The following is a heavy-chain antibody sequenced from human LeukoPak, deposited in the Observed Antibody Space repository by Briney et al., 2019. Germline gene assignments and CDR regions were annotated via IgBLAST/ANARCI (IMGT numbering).Heavy chain of an antibody. J-gene: IGHJ5*02. Sequence: ASVKVSCKVSGYTLTELSMHWVRQAPGKGLEWMGGFDPEDGVTIYAQKFQGRVTMTEDTSTDTAYMELSSLRSEDTAVYYCATVHEEIFGVVIIRWFDPWGQGTLVTVSS. V-gene: IGHV1-24*01. CDR1: GYTLTELS. CDR2: FDPEDGVT. D-gene: IGHD3-3*01. CDR3: ATVHEEIFGVVIIRWFDP.